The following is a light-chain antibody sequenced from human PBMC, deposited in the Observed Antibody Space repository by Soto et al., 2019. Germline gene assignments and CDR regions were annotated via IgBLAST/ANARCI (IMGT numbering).Light chain of an antibody. Sequence: DIQLTQSPIFLSASVGDRVTISCRASQAIFYYLAWYQQEPGKAPNLLIFGASTLQSGVPSRFSGSGSGTEFTLTISSLQPEDFETYYCQQLNSHPRTFGQGTKLEIK. V-gene: IGKV1-9*01. J-gene: IGKJ2*01. CDR1: QAIFYY. CDR3: QQLNSHPRT. CDR2: GAS.